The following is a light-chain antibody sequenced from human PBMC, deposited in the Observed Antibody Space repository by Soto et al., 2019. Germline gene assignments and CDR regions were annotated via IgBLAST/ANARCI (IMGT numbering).Light chain of an antibody. J-gene: IGKJ5*01. CDR2: KAS. Sequence: DIQMTQSPSTLSASVGDRVTITCRASHSISSLLAWFQQKPGKAPEILIYKASSLESGVPSRFSGSGSGTDFTLTISSLQPEDFATYYCQQSYSTPQVTFGQGTRLEIK. V-gene: IGKV1-5*03. CDR1: HSISSL. CDR3: QQSYSTPQVT.